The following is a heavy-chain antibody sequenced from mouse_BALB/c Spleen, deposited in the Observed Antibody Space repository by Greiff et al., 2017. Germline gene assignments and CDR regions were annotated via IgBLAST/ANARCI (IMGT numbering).Heavy chain of an antibody. CDR3: ARGTRATDYLDY. Sequence: EVKLVESGPGLVKPSQSLSLTCTVTGYSITSDYAWNWIRQFPGNKLEWMGYISYSGSTSYNPSLKSRISITRDTSKNQFFLQLNSVTTEDTATYYCARGTRATDYLDYWGQGTTLTVAS. CDR2: ISYSGST. D-gene: IGHD3-1*01. CDR1: GYSITSDYA. J-gene: IGHJ2*01. V-gene: IGHV3-2*02.